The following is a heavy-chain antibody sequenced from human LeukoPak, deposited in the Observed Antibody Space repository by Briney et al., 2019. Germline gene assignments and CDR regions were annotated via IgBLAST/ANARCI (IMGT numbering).Heavy chain of an antibody. CDR1: GYTFTSYY. CDR3: APDLTGNVPGY. Sequence: ASVKVSCKASGYTFTSYYMHWVRQAPGQGLEWMGIINPSGGSTSYAQKFQGRVTITRDTSTSTVYMELSSLRSEDTAVYYCAPDLTGNVPGYWGQGTLVTVSS. D-gene: IGHD7-27*01. V-gene: IGHV1-46*01. CDR2: INPSGGST. J-gene: IGHJ4*02.